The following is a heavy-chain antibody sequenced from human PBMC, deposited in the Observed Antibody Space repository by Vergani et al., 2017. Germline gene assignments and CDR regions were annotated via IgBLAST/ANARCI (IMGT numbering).Heavy chain of an antibody. D-gene: IGHD3-10*01. CDR1: GGSISSYY. J-gene: IGHJ6*03. V-gene: IGHV4-59*01. Sequence: QVQLQESGPGLVKPSETLSLTCTVSGGSISSYYWSWIRQPPGKGLEWIGYIYYSGSTNYNPSLKSRVTISVDTSKNQFSLKLSSVTAADTAVYYCAREAAMVRYYDYMDVWGKGTTVTVSS. CDR3: AREAAMVRYYDYMDV. CDR2: IYYSGST.